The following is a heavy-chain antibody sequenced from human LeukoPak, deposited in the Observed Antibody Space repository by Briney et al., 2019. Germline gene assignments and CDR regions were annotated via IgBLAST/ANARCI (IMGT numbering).Heavy chain of an antibody. CDR2: ISSSTYI. D-gene: IGHD4/OR15-4a*01. J-gene: IGHJ4*02. CDR1: GFTFSTYS. Sequence: PGRSLRLSCAASGFTFSTYSMNWVRQAPGMGLEWVSSISSSTYIYYADSVKGRFTISRDNTKNSLYLQMNSLRAEDTAVYYCARFQGAHYWGQGTLVTVSS. CDR3: ARFQGAHY. V-gene: IGHV3-21*01.